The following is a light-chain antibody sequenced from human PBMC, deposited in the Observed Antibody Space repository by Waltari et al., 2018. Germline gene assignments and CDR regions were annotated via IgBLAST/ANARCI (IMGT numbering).Light chain of an antibody. CDR1: QRIKNN. V-gene: IGKV3-15*01. CDR2: DAS. J-gene: IGKJ5*01. Sequence: TLSVYPGDRATLSCRASQRIKNNLAWYQQKGGQAPRLLLFDASTRATGISARFSGSGYGTEFTLTISSLQSEDFAVYYCQQYDNWPLTFGQGTRLDIK. CDR3: QQYDNWPLT.